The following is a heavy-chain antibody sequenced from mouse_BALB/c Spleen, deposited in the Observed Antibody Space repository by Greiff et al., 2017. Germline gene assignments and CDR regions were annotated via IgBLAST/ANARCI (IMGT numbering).Heavy chain of an antibody. J-gene: IGHJ1*01. CDR3: ARWGTASYWYFDV. V-gene: IGHV5-17*02. CDR1: GFTFSSFG. Sequence: EVKLMESGGGLVQPGGSRKLSCAASGFTFSSFGMHWVRQAPEKGLEWVAYISSGSSTIYYADTVKGRFTISRDNPKNTLFLQMTSLRSEDTAMYYCARWGTASYWYFDVWGAGTTVTVSS. D-gene: IGHD1-2*01. CDR2: ISSGSSTI.